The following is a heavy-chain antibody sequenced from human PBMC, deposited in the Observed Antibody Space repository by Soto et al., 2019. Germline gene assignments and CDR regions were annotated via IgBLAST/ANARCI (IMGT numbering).Heavy chain of an antibody. CDR3: ARQSGSYYYYYYMDV. J-gene: IGHJ6*03. Sequence: SETLSLTCTVSGGSISSSSYYWGWIRQPPGKGLEWIGRIYYSGSTNYNPSLKSRVTISVDTSKNQFSLKLSTVTAADTAVYYCARQSGSYYYYYYMDVWGKGTTVTVSS. V-gene: IGHV4-39*01. CDR2: IYYSGST. D-gene: IGHD1-26*01. CDR1: GGSISSSSYY.